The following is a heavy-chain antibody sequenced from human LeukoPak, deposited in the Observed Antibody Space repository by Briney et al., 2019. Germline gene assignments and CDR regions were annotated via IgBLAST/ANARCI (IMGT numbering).Heavy chain of an antibody. CDR1: GGSISSYY. D-gene: IGHD6-19*01. CDR3: AREGSSSGWRPFDI. V-gene: IGHV4-4*07. CDR2: IKNSGNT. Sequence: SETLSLTCSVSGGSISSYYWSWIRQPAGKGLEWIGRIKNSGNTNYNPSFESRVTLSLDTSKNQFSLNLSSVTAADTAVYYCAREGSSSGWRPFDIWCQGTVVTVSS. J-gene: IGHJ3*02.